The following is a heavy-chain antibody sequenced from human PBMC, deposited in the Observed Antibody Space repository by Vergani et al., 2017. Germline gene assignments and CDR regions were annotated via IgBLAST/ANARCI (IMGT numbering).Heavy chain of an antibody. J-gene: IGHJ6*02. V-gene: IGHV1-69*12. D-gene: IGHD2-21*01. CDR2: IIPIFGTA. CDR3: ARDGPYIRYYYYGMDV. Sequence: QVQLVQSGAEVKKPGSSVKVSCKASGGTFNSYAISWVRQAPGQGLEWMGGIIPIFGTANYAQKFQGRVTITADASTSTAYMELSSLRSEDTAVYYCARDGPYIRYYYYGMDVWGQGTTVTVSS. CDR1: GGTFNSYA.